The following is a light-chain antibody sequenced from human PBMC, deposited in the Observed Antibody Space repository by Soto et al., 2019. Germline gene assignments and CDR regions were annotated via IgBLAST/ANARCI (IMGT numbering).Light chain of an antibody. V-gene: IGKV3-11*01. CDR2: DAS. CDR1: QTVSTY. J-gene: IGKJ4*01. CDR3: QQRGSGLT. Sequence: EIVLPQSPATLSLSPGERATLSCRASQTVSTYLAWYQQKPGQAPRLLIYDASNSATGIPARFSGSGSGTDFTLTISSLEPEDFAVDYCQQRGSGLTVGGGTKVAIK.